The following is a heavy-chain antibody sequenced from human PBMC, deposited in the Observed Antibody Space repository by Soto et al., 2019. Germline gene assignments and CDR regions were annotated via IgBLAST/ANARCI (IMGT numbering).Heavy chain of an antibody. CDR1: GGTFDSFT. D-gene: IGHD2-2*01. J-gene: IGHJ4*02. V-gene: IGHV1-69*01. CDR2: IIPVSGVP. CDR3: ARDSRTATLDF. Sequence: QVQLVQSGAEVKQPGSSVKVSCTISGGTFDSFTIPWVRQAPGQGFEWMGGIIPVSGVPSYSRHFQGRITITADASTRTAYMDLSGLKFEDTAVYFCARDSRTATLDFWGQGTLVSVS.